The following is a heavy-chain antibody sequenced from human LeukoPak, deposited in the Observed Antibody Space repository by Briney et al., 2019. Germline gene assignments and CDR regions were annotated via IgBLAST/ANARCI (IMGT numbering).Heavy chain of an antibody. CDR3: AREGRNYQLPGRWFDP. Sequence: GGSPRLSCAASGFTFSSYAMNWVRQAPGKGLEWVAVISFDGSNKYYADSVKGRFTISRANSKNTLYLQMNSLRAEDTAVYYCAREGRNYQLPGRWFDPWGQGTLVTVSS. V-gene: IGHV3-30-3*01. CDR1: GFTFSSYA. CDR2: ISFDGSNK. J-gene: IGHJ5*02. D-gene: IGHD2-2*01.